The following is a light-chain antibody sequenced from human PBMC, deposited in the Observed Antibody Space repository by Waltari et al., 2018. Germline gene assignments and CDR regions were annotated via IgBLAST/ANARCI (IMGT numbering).Light chain of an antibody. CDR2: DVY. J-gene: IGLJ3*02. CDR1: SSDVGNYNY. Sequence: QSALTQPRSVSGSPGQSVTISCTGTSSDVGNYNYVSLYQQYPGKAPKLMIADVYKRPSGVPDRFSGSKSGNTASLTISGLQTEDEADYYCCSYAGTYRWVFGGGTKLTVL. V-gene: IGLV2-11*01. CDR3: CSYAGTYRWV.